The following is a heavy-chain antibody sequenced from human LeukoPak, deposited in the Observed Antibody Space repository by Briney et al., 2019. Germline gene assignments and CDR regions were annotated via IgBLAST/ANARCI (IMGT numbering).Heavy chain of an antibody. CDR3: ARFQRDFWQTDY. V-gene: IGHV1-8*01. Sequence: ASVKVSCKASGYTFTSYDINWVRQATGQGLEWMGWMNPNSGNTGYAQKFQGRVTMTRNTSISTAYMELSSLRSEDTAVYYCARFQRDFWQTDYWGQGTLVTVSS. CDR2: MNPNSGNT. J-gene: IGHJ4*02. D-gene: IGHD3-3*01. CDR1: GYTFTSYD.